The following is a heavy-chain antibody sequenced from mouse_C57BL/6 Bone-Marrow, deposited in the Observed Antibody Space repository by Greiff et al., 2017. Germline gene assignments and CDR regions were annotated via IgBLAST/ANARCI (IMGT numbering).Heavy chain of an antibody. J-gene: IGHJ2*01. CDR2: IWSGGST. Sequence: QVQLKESGPGLVQPSQCLSITCTVSGFSLTSYGVHWVRQSPGKGLEWLGVIWSGGSTDYNADFMSRLCITKYNSKSQVFFRMNSLQADDTAIYCCSTSYYGSPSDYWGQGTTRTVSS. CDR3: STSYYGSPSDY. V-gene: IGHV2-5*01. D-gene: IGHD1-1*01. CDR1: GFSLTSYG.